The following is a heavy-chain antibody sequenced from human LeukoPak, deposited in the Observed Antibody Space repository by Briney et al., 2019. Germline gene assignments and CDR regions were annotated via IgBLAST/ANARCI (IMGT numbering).Heavy chain of an antibody. Sequence: PGGSLRLSCAASGFTFSSYSMSWVRQAPGKGLEWVSSISSSSSYIYYADSVKGRFTISRDNTKNSLYLQMNSLRAEDTAVYYCARGSGWYGFDYWGQGTLVTVSS. D-gene: IGHD6-19*01. CDR2: ISSSSSYI. V-gene: IGHV3-21*01. CDR1: GFTFSSYS. J-gene: IGHJ4*02. CDR3: ARGSGWYGFDY.